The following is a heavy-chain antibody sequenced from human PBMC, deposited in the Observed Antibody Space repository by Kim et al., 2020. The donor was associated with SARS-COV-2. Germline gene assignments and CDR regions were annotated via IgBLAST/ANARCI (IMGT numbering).Heavy chain of an antibody. CDR3: ARSHYYDSSGYLARGFDP. CDR1: GGSISSYY. V-gene: IGHV4-59*01. Sequence: SETLSLTCTVSGGSISSYYWSWIRQPPGKGLEWIGYIYYSGSTNYNPSLKSRVTISVDTSKNQFSLKLSSVTAADTAVYYCARSHYYDSSGYLARGFDPWGQGTLVTVSS. J-gene: IGHJ5*02. CDR2: IYYSGST. D-gene: IGHD3-22*01.